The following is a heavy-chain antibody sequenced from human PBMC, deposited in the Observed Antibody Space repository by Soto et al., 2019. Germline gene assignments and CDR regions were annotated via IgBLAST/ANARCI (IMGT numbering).Heavy chain of an antibody. CDR3: ARVGRYCSSTSCRNWFDP. J-gene: IGHJ5*02. D-gene: IGHD2-2*01. V-gene: IGHV4-30-4*01. CDR1: GGSISSGDYY. Sequence: PSETLSLTCTVSGGSISSGDYYWSWIRQPPGKGLEWIGYIYYSGSTYYNPSLKSRVTISVDTSKNQFSLKLSSVTAADTAVYYCARVGRYCSSTSCRNWFDPWGQGTLVTSPQ. CDR2: IYYSGST.